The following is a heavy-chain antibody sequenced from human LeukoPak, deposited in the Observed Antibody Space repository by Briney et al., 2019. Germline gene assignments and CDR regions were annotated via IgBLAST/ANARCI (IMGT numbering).Heavy chain of an antibody. V-gene: IGHV4-39*01. CDR3: AGGVSMIVVVTPFDY. Sequence: SETLSLTCTVSGGSIRSSYYYWGWIRQPPGKGLEWIGSIYDSGSTYYNPSLKSRVTISVDTSKNQFSLKLSSVTAADTAVYYCAGGVSMIVVVTPFDYWGQGTLVTVSS. D-gene: IGHD3-22*01. CDR2: IYDSGST. J-gene: IGHJ4*02. CDR1: GGSIRSSYYY.